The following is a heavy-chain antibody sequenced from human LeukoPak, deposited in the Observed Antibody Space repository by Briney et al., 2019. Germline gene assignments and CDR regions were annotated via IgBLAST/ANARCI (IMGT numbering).Heavy chain of an antibody. CDR1: GGSISSSNYY. CDR2: TYTSGTT. Sequence: SETLSLTCTVSGGSISSSNYYWSWIRQPAGKGLEWIGRTYTSGTTNYNPSLKSRVTISVDTSKNQFSLKLSSVTAADTAVYYCARLEWLRFPGIWGQGTLVTVSS. CDR3: ARLEWLRFPGI. D-gene: IGHD5-12*01. V-gene: IGHV4-61*02. J-gene: IGHJ4*02.